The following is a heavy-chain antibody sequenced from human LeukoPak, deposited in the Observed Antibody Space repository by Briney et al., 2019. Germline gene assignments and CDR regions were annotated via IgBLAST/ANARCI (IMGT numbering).Heavy chain of an antibody. V-gene: IGHV1-24*01. D-gene: IGHD4-17*01. CDR3: AKSHGDYGLLDY. CDR2: FDPEDGEP. CDR1: GYRLTDLS. Sequence: ASVKVSCKVSGYRLTDLSLHWVRQAPGKGLEWMGGFDPEDGEPNYAQKFQGRLSMTEDTSKDTGYMELRTLRSEDTALYYCAKSHGDYGLLDYWGQGTLVTVSS. J-gene: IGHJ4*02.